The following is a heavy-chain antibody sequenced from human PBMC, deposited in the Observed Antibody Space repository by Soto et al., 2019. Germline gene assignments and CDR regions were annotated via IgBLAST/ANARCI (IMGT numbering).Heavy chain of an antibody. D-gene: IGHD6-13*01. V-gene: IGHV3-30*18. CDR2: VSYDGNHK. Sequence: QVQLVESGGGVIQPGTSLSLSCGSSGFTFRSFGMYWVRQAPGKGLEWVAVVSYDGNHKYYADSVKGRFTVSRDNAKNMRYLRMNSLGGEDSAVYYCAKDGGQQLVLNYGMDVWGQGTTVTVSS. CDR1: GFTFRSFG. J-gene: IGHJ6*02. CDR3: AKDGGQQLVLNYGMDV.